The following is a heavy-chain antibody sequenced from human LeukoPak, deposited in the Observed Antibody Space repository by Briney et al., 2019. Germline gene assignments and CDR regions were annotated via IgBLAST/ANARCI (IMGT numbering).Heavy chain of an antibody. V-gene: IGHV1-69*06. CDR1: GGTFSSYA. CDR2: IIPIFGTA. CDR3: ARGGYYGSGSYYTPWDY. J-gene: IGHJ4*02. D-gene: IGHD3-10*01. Sequence: GASVKVSCKASGGTFSSYAISWVRQAPGQGLEWMGGIIPIFGTANYAQKFQGRVTITADKSTSTAYMELSSLRSEDTAVYYCARGGYYGSGSYYTPWDYWGQGTLVTVSS.